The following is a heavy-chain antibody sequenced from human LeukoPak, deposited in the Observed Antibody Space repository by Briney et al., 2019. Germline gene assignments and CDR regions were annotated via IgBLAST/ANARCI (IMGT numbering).Heavy chain of an antibody. J-gene: IGHJ4*02. CDR1: GFTFSSYA. CDR2: ISGSGGST. V-gene: IGHV3-23*01. D-gene: IGHD3-10*01. Sequence: GGSLRLSCAASGFTFSSYAMSWVRQAPGKGLEWVSAISGSGGSTYYADSVKGRFTISRDNSKNTLYLQMNSLRAEDTAVYYCAKDRMVRGVVYYFDYWGQGTLVTVSS. CDR3: AKDRMVRGVVYYFDY.